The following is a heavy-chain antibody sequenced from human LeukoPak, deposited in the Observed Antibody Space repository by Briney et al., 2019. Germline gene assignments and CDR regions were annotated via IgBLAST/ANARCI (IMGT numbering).Heavy chain of an antibody. J-gene: IGHJ4*02. CDR2: ISKDGFNQ. CDR3: AREAYYGSGRSRQPSPV. Sequence: GGSLRLSCAASGFTFSSYAMYWVRQAPGEGLEWVSLISKDGFNQDHADSVKGRFTISRDNSRDTLYLQMSSLRPEDTAVYYCAREAYYGSGRSRQPSPVWGQGTLVIVSS. V-gene: IGHV3-30*15. CDR1: GFTFSSYA. D-gene: IGHD3-10*01.